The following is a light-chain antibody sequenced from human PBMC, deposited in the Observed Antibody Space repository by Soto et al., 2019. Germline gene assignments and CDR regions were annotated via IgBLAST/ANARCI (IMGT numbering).Light chain of an antibody. V-gene: IGLV2-14*01. Sequence: QSVLTQPASVSGSPGQSITLSCTGTISDIGGYNYVSWYQQHPGKAPKLIIYEVIKRPSGVSNRFSGSKSGNTASLTISGLQAEDEAHYYCNSYTTSATWVFGGGTKVTVL. CDR2: EVI. CDR1: ISDIGGYNY. J-gene: IGLJ3*02. CDR3: NSYTTSATWV.